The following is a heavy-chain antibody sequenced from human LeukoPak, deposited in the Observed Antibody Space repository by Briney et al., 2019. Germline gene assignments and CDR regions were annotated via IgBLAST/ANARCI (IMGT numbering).Heavy chain of an antibody. CDR1: GFTFSSYD. Sequence: PGGSLRLSCGASGFTFSSYDMPWVRQATGKGLEWVSAIGTAGDTYYPGSVKGRFTISRENAKNSLYLQMNSLRAGDTAVYYCARGVGEEGAFDIWGQGTMVTVSS. CDR3: ARGVGEEGAFDI. CDR2: IGTAGDT. V-gene: IGHV3-13*01. D-gene: IGHD1-26*01. J-gene: IGHJ3*02.